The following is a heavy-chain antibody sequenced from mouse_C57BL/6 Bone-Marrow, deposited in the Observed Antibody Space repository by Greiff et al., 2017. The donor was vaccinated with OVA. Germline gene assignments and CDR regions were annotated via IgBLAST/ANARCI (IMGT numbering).Heavy chain of an antibody. Sequence: DVMLVESGGDLVKPGGSLKLSCAASGFTFSSYGMSWVRQTPDKRLEWVATISSGGSYTYYPDSVKGRFTISRDNAKNTLYLQMSSLKSEDTAMYYCARYYGSRGYAMDYWGQGTSVTVSS. CDR2: ISSGGSYT. CDR1: GFTFSSYG. V-gene: IGHV5-6*02. CDR3: ARYYGSRGYAMDY. D-gene: IGHD1-1*01. J-gene: IGHJ4*01.